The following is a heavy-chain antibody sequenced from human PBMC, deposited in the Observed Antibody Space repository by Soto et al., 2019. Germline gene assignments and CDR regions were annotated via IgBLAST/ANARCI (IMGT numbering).Heavy chain of an antibody. J-gene: IGHJ6*02. CDR1: GGTFSSYA. CDR2: IIPIFGPA. V-gene: IGHV1-69*01. D-gene: IGHD1-1*01. CDR3: AKTIPERGWKCGYYYGRDV. Sequence: SVKVSCKASGGTFSSYAISWVRQAPGQGLEWMGGIIPIFGPANYAQKFHGRVTITADESTSTAYMELSSLRSEETAVEYCAKTIPERGWKCGYYYGRDVWGQGTTVPVSS.